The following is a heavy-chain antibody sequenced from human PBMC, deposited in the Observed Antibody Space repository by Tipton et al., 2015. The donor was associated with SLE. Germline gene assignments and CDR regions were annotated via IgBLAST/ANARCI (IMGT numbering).Heavy chain of an antibody. Sequence: LRLSCTVSGGSINSYYWSWIRQPPGKGLEWIGYIYYSGSTNYKPSLKSRVTISVDTSKNQFSLKLNSVTAADTAVYYCARGAVLIQDNSWFDPWGQGTLVTVSS. CDR1: GGSINSYY. CDR2: IYYSGST. J-gene: IGHJ5*02. CDR3: ARGAVLIQDNSWFDP. V-gene: IGHV4-59*01. D-gene: IGHD2-21*01.